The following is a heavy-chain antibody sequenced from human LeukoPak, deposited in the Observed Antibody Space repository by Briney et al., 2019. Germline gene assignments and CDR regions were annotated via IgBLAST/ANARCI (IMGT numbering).Heavy chain of an antibody. Sequence: ASGKVSCKASGYTFIDYYIHWMRQAPGQGLEWMGWINPNTGGTKCDQRFQGRVTMTRDTSKRTVYMEVNWLRLDDTAVYYCARGPATGEFDYWGQGTLVTVS. J-gene: IGHJ4*02. V-gene: IGHV1-2*02. D-gene: IGHD1-14*01. CDR1: GYTFIDYY. CDR3: ARGPATGEFDY. CDR2: INPNTGGT.